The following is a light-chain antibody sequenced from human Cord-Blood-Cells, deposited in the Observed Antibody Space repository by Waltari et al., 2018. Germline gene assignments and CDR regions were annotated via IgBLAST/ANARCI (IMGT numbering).Light chain of an antibody. CDR2: AAS. V-gene: IGKV1-9*01. CDR3: QQLNSYRYT. CDR1: QGISSY. J-gene: IGKJ2*01. Sequence: DMQLNQSASVLSASVRDRCTLTCRASQGISSYLAWYQQKPGKAPKLLIYAASTLQSGVPSRFSGSGSGTEVTLTISSLQPEDFETYYCQQLNSYRYTFGQGTKLEIK.